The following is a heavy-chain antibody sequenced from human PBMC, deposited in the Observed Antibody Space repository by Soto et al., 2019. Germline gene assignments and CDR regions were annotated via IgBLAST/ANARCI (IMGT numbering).Heavy chain of an antibody. V-gene: IGHV1-2*04. D-gene: IGHD2-2*01. CDR2: INPNSGGT. J-gene: IGHJ6*02. Sequence: GASVKVSCKASGYTFTGYYMHWVRQAPGQGLEWMGWINPNSGGTNYAQKFQGWVTMTRDTSISTAYMELSRLRSDDTAVYYCARQESTSLYYYYYGMDVWVPETLLVTVSS. CDR1: GYTFTGYY. CDR3: ARQESTSLYYYYYGMDV.